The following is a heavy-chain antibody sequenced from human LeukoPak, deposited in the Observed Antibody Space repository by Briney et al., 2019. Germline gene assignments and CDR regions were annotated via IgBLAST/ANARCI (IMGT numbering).Heavy chain of an antibody. CDR3: ARAAGTGLGYCSSTSCYTFDY. Sequence: SETLSLTCTISGGSISSYYWSWIRQPAGKGLEWIWRIYTSGNTNYSPSLKSRVTMSVDTSKNQFSLKLSSVTAADTAVYYCARAAGTGLGYCSSTSCYTFDYWGQGTLVTVSS. J-gene: IGHJ4*02. V-gene: IGHV4-4*07. CDR2: IYTSGNT. CDR1: GGSISSYY. D-gene: IGHD2-2*02.